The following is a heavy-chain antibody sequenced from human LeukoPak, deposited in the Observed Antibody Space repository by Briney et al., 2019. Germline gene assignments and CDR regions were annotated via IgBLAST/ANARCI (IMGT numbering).Heavy chain of an antibody. CDR1: GGSISSGGYY. V-gene: IGHV4-31*03. CDR2: IYYSGST. Sequence: SQTLSLTCTVSGGSISSGGYYWSWIRQHPGKGLEWIGYIYYSGSTYYNPSLKSRVTISVDTSKNQFSLELSSVTAADTAVYYCAREIVATLNNWFDPWGQGTLVTVSS. D-gene: IGHD2-15*01. CDR3: AREIVATLNNWFDP. J-gene: IGHJ5*02.